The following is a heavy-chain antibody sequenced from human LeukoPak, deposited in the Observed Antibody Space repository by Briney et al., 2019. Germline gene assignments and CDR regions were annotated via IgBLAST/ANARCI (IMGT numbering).Heavy chain of an antibody. CDR3: ARLSTSVAGGDH. D-gene: IGHD6-19*01. V-gene: IGHV3-7*01. CDR1: GFSFSTSW. Sequence: GGSLILSCTASGFSFSTSWMSWVRQTPGKGLEWVANIKKDGSEEYYVDSVKTRFTISRDNAKNSLYLQLNSLIVADTAVYYCARLSTSVAGGDHWGQGTLVTVSS. J-gene: IGHJ4*02. CDR2: IKKDGSEE.